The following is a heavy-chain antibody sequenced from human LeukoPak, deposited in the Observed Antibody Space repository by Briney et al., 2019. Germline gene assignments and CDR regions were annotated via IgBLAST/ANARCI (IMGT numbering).Heavy chain of an antibody. CDR1: GGSFSGYY. V-gene: IGHV4-34*01. J-gene: IGHJ5*02. D-gene: IGHD3-10*01. Sequence: SETLSLTCAVYGGSFSGYYWSWIRQPPGKGLEWIGEINHSGSTNYNPSLKSRVTISVDTSKSQFSLKLSSVTAADTAVYYCARGRGRGSYYGSGSRPYNWFDPWGQGTLVTVSS. CDR3: ARGRGRGSYYGSGSRPYNWFDP. CDR2: INHSGST.